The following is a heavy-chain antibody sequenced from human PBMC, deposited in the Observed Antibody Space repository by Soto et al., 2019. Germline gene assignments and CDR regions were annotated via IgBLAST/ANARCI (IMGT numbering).Heavy chain of an antibody. J-gene: IGHJ3*02. CDR3: ARGGSNDWQVAFDI. CDR2: INHSGSN. Sequence: QLQQWGAGLLKPSETLSLICGVSGGSFSTYYYNWLRQSPGKGLEWIVEINHSGSNNYSPSLKSRVTMSLDTSKNQFSLKLTSVTAADTAVYYCARGGSNDWQVAFDIWGQGTMVTVSP. D-gene: IGHD3-9*01. V-gene: IGHV4-34*01. CDR1: GGSFSTYY.